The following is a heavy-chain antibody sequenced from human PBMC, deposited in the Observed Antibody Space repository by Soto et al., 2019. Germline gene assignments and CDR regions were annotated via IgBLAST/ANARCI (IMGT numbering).Heavy chain of an antibody. D-gene: IGHD3-10*01. V-gene: IGHV3-23*01. Sequence: GGSLRLSCAASGLDFSSEVMCWVRQAPGKGLEWVSSISGSGRTIYHADPMRGRFAISRDNSKNSLYLQLNNLRVDDTAVYCCAKGGPSYYYGMDVWGQGTTVTVAS. CDR1: GLDFSSEV. CDR3: AKGGPSYYYGMDV. J-gene: IGHJ6*02. CDR2: ISGSGRTI.